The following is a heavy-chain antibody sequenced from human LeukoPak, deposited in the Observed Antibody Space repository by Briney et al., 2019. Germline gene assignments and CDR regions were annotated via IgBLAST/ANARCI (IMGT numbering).Heavy chain of an antibody. Sequence: SETLSLTCTVSGGSISSRNWWSWVRQSPGKGLEWIGEISHSGTTNYDPSLKSRVTISVDTSKNQFSLKLSSVTAADTAVYYCARGYVSGSYVHWGQGTLVTVSS. D-gene: IGHD1-26*01. CDR1: GGSISSRNW. CDR3: ARGYVSGSYVH. V-gene: IGHV4-4*02. CDR2: ISHSGTT. J-gene: IGHJ4*02.